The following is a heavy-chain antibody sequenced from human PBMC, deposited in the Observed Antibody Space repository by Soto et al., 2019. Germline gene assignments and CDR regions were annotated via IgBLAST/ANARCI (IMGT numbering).Heavy chain of an antibody. J-gene: IGHJ5*02. D-gene: IGHD3-3*01. CDR1: GFTFSSYS. Sequence: VQLVESGGGLVKPGGSLRLSCAASGFTFSSYSMNWVRPAPGKGLEWVSSISSSSSYIYYADSVKGRFTISRDNAKKSLYLQMNSLRAEDTAVYYCAREHSKIFGAPPSFEPWGQGTLVTVSS. CDR3: AREHSKIFGAPPSFEP. V-gene: IGHV3-21*01. CDR2: ISSSSSYI.